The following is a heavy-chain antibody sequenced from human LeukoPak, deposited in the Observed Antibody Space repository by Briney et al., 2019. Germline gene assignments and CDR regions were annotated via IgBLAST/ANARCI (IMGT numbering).Heavy chain of an antibody. CDR1: GGTFSSYA. CDR3: ASDKTWILNY. D-gene: IGHD5-18*01. V-gene: IGHV1-69*04. CDR2: IIPILGIA. Sequence: ASVKVSCKASGGTFSSYATSWVRQAPGQGLEWMGRIIPILGIANYAQKFQGRVTITADKSTSTAYMELSSLRSEDTAVYYCASDKTWILNYWGQGTLVTVSS. J-gene: IGHJ4*02.